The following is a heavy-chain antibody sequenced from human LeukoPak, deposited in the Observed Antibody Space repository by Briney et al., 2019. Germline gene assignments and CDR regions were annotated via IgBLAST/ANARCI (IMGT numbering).Heavy chain of an antibody. D-gene: IGHD6-13*01. CDR2: TYYSGST. J-gene: IGHJ6*02. Sequence: WVRQAPGKGLEWIGSTYYSGSTYYNPSLKSRVTISVDTSKNQFSLKLSSVTAADTAVYYCARDEIAAAGTYYYGMDVWGQGTTVTVSS. V-gene: IGHV4-39*07. CDR3: ARDEIAAAGTYYYGMDV.